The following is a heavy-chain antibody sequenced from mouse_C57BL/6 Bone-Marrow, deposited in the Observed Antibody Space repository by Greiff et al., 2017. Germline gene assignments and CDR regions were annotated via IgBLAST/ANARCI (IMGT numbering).Heavy chain of an antibody. Sequence: EVHLVESGGDLVKPGGSLKLSCAASGFTFSSYGMSWVRQTPDKRLEWVATIRSGGSYTYYPDSVKGRFTISRDNAKNTLYLQMSSLKSEDTAMYYCARRCLDYWGQGTTLTVSS. V-gene: IGHV5-6*01. CDR2: IRSGGSYT. CDR1: GFTFSSYG. CDR3: ARRCLDY. J-gene: IGHJ2*01.